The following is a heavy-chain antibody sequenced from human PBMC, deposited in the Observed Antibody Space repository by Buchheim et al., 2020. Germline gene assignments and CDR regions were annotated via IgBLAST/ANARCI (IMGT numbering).Heavy chain of an antibody. CDR3: ARHSDAYNFFDY. V-gene: IGHV4-39*01. CDR2: VHYTGTT. J-gene: IGHJ4*02. D-gene: IGHD5-24*01. Sequence: QVQLQESGPGLLKPSETLSLTCTVSGGSISTTTYYWDWIRQSPGKGLEWIGNVHYTGTTYYNPSLKNRVTMSVDTSQNPFSLKLISVTAADTALYYCARHSDAYNFFDYWGQGTL. CDR1: GGSISTTTYY.